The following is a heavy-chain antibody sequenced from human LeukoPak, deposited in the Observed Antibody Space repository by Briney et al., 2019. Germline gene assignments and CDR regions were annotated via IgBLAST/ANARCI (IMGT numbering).Heavy chain of an antibody. Sequence: PGGSLRLSCAASGFTFINYAMTWVRQAPGKGLEWVSAISGSGGSTYYADSVKGRFTISRDNSKNTLYLQMNSLRAEDTAVYYCVRDLWGFFDYWGQGTLVTVSS. CDR2: ISGSGGST. CDR3: VRDLWGFFDY. D-gene: IGHD1-26*01. J-gene: IGHJ4*02. CDR1: GFTFINYA. V-gene: IGHV3-23*01.